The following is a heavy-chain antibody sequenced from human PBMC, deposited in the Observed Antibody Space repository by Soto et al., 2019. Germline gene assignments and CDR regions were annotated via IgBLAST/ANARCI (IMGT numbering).Heavy chain of an antibody. CDR3: ARGGTWIQLWFSDYYYYGMDV. D-gene: IGHD5-18*01. J-gene: IGHJ6*02. CDR1: GGSFSGYY. CDR2: INHSGST. V-gene: IGHV4-34*01. Sequence: PSETLSLTCAVYGGSFSGYYWSWIRQPPGKGLEWIGEINHSGSTNYNPSLKSRVTISVDTSKNQFSLKLSSVTAADTAVYYCARGGTWIQLWFSDYYYYGMDVWGQGTTVTVSS.